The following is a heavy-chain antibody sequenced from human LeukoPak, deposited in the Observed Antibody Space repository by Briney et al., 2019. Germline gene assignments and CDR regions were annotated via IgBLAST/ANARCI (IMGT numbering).Heavy chain of an antibody. CDR1: GLTFSRYW. J-gene: IGHJ6*02. CDR2: INQDGSDE. V-gene: IGHV3-7*01. CDR3: ATGQGHGMDV. Sequence: GGSLRLSCAASGLTFSRYWLTWVRQAPGKGLEWVANINQDGSDENYVDSVRGRFTVSRDNAKNTLYLQMNSLRAEDTAVYYCATGQGHGMDVWGQGTTVTVSS.